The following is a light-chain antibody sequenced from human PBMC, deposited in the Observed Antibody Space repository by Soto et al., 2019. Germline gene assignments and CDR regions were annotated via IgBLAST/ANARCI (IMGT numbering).Light chain of an antibody. V-gene: IGLV2-14*01. J-gene: IGLJ2*01. CDR1: SSDIGGYNY. CDR3: SSYTSSSTLVE. Sequence: QSALTQPASVSGSPGQSITISCTGTSSDIGGYNYVSWYQQHPGKAPKLMIYDVTNRPSGVSNRFSGSKSGNAASLTISGLLSEDEADYYCSSYTSSSTLVEFGGGTKLTVL. CDR2: DVT.